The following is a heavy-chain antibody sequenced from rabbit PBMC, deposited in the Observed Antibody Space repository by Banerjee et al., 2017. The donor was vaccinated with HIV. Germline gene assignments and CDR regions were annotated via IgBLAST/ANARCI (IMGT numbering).Heavy chain of an antibody. CDR3: ARGVYVGDTDSFNL. V-gene: IGHV1S43*01. D-gene: IGHD4-2*01. Sequence: QEQLEESGGGLFQPGGSLALTCKASGFDFSNYYYMCWVRQAPGKGLEWIGCIHTITNSAYYATWVNGRFTISRSTGLNTVDLKMTSLTAADTATYFCARGVYVGDTDSFNLWGPGTLVTVS. J-gene: IGHJ4*01. CDR2: IHTITNSA. CDR1: GFDFSNYYY.